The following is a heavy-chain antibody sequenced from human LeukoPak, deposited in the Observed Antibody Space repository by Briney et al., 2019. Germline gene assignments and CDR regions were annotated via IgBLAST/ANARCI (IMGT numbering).Heavy chain of an antibody. Sequence: ASVKVSCKASGYTFTSYYMHWVRQAPGQGLEWMGIINPSGGSTSYAQKFQGRVTMTRDTSASTVYMELSSLRSEDTAVSYCASLTRSGSYDYWGQGTLVTVSS. CDR3: ASLTRSGSYDY. J-gene: IGHJ4*02. CDR1: GYTFTSYY. CDR2: INPSGGST. D-gene: IGHD1-26*01. V-gene: IGHV1-46*01.